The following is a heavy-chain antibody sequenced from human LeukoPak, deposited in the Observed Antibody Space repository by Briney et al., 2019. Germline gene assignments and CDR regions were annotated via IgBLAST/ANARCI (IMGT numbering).Heavy chain of an antibody. Sequence: GGSLTLSCAASGFTFSGYGMSWVRQAPGKGLEWVAFIRNDGTKEYHADSVKGRFSISRDNPKNTLYLQMNSLSVEDTAIYYCVKALGGSGSYWGQGTSDIVSS. CDR2: IRNDGTKE. CDR3: VKALGGSGSY. CDR1: GFTFSGYG. J-gene: IGHJ4*02. V-gene: IGHV3-30*02. D-gene: IGHD3-10*01.